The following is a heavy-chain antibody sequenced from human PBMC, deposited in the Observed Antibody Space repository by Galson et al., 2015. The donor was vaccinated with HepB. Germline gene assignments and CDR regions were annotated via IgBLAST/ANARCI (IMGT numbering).Heavy chain of an antibody. D-gene: IGHD2-2*02. CDR2: ISGSGGST. V-gene: IGHV3-23*01. CDR1: GFTFSSYA. J-gene: IGHJ4*02. CDR3: AKDIPDGDIVVVPAAIRENYFDY. Sequence: SLRLSCAASGFTFSSYAMSWVRQAPGKGLEWVSAISGSGGSTYYADSVKGRFTISRDNSKNTLYLQMNSRRAEDTAVYYCAKDIPDGDIVVVPAAIRENYFDYWGQGTLVTVSS.